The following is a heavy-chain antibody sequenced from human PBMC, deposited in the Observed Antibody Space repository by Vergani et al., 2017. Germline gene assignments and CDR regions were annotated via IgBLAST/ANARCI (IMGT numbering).Heavy chain of an antibody. D-gene: IGHD3-10*01. CDR1: GFTFSACP. J-gene: IGHJ4*02. CDR3: ARRDPTEYYLDY. V-gene: IGHV3-23*01. CDR2: ISARYPST. Sequence: EVQLLQSGGGVIQPGGSVRLSCAASGFTFSACPMTWVRQAPGKGLEWVSAISARYPSTYYADSVKGRFTISRDNSKNMLYLQMNSLRAEDTAVYYCARRDPTEYYLDYWGQGTLVTVYS.